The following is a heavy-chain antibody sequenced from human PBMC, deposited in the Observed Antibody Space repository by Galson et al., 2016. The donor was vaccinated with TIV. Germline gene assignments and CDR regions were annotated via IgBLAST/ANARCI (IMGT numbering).Heavy chain of an antibody. V-gene: IGHV3-30-3*01. CDR2: ISFDGSNT. J-gene: IGHJ4*02. CDR3: ARERGTIFGVVIIAMYYFDY. Sequence: SLRLSCAASGFTFSRYAMHWVRQAPGKGLEWVAIISFDGSNTNYADSVRGRFTISRDNSKNTLYLQMNSLRSKDTAVYYCARERGTIFGVVIIAMYYFDYWGQGTLVTV. CDR1: GFTFSRYA. D-gene: IGHD3-3*01.